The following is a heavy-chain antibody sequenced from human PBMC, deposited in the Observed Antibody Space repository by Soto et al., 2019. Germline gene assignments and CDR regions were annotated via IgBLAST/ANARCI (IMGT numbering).Heavy chain of an antibody. J-gene: IGHJ4*02. D-gene: IGHD3-9*01. V-gene: IGHV2-70*01. CDR2: IDWDDDK. CDR1: GFSLSTSGMC. Sequence: SGPTLVNPTQTLTLTCTFSGFSLSTSGMCVSWIRQPPGKALEWFALIDWDDDKYYSTSLKTRLTISKDTSKNQVVLTMTNMDPVDTATYYCARTPRDYDILTGYQKPYYFDYWGQGTLVTVSS. CDR3: ARTPRDYDILTGYQKPYYFDY.